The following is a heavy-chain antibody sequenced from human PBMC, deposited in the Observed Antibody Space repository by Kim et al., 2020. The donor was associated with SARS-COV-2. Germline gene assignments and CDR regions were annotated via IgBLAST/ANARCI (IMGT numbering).Heavy chain of an antibody. V-gene: IGHV4-59*08. CDR2: IYYSGST. D-gene: IGHD5-12*01. CDR1: CGSISSYY. Sequence: SETLSLTCTVSCGSISSYYWSWIRQPPGKGLEWIGYIYYSGSTNYNPSLKSRVTISVDTSKNQFSLKLSSVTAADTAVYYCARLQLTHVATILPTPLGNWCDPWGQGTLVTVSS. J-gene: IGHJ5*02. CDR3: ARLQLTHVATILPTPLGNWCDP.